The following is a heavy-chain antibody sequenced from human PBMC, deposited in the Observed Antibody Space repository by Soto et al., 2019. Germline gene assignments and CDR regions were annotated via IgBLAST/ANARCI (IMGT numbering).Heavy chain of an antibody. CDR1: GGSFSGYY. V-gene: IGHV4-34*10. D-gene: IGHD3-3*01. CDR2: INHSGST. J-gene: IGHJ4*02. CDR3: ARYRHYYDFWSGYLDY. Sequence: SETLSLTCAVYGGSFSGYYWSWIRQPPGKGLEWIGEINHSGSTNYNPSLKSRFTISRDNAKNSLYLQMNSLRAEDTAVYYCARYRHYYDFWSGYLDYWGQGTLVTVSS.